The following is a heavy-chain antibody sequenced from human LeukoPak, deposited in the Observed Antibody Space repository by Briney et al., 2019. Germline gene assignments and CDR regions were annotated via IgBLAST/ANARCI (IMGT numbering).Heavy chain of an antibody. J-gene: IGHJ5*02. Sequence: ASVKVSGKSSGYTFTGYHMHWVRQAPGLGLEWMGWINPNSGGTNYAQKFQGRVTMTRDTSISTAFMELSRLRSDDTAVYYCARSIAALGGFDPWGQGTLVTVSS. CDR1: GYTFTGYH. V-gene: IGHV1-2*02. CDR2: INPNSGGT. D-gene: IGHD6-13*01. CDR3: ARSIAALGGFDP.